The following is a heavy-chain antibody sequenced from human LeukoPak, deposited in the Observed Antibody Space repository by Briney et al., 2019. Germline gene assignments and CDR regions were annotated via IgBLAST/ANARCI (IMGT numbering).Heavy chain of an antibody. J-gene: IGHJ6*02. D-gene: IGHD3-22*01. V-gene: IGHV3-21*01. Sequence: GGSLRLSCAASGFTFSSYSMNWVRQAPGKGLEWVSSISSSSYIYYADSVKGRFTISRDNAKNSLYLQMNSLRAEDTAVYYCARDNYDSSGYYGYYYYYGMDVWGQGTTVTVSS. CDR3: ARDNYDSSGYYGYYYYYGMDV. CDR1: GFTFSSYS. CDR2: ISSSSYI.